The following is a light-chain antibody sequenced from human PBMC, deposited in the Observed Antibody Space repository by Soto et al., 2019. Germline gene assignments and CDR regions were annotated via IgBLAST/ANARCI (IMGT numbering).Light chain of an antibody. V-gene: IGLV2-14*01. CDR2: EVN. J-gene: IGLJ3*02. CDR1: SSDVGGYNF. CDR3: AAWDDSLNGV. Sequence: QSALTQPASVSGSPGQSITISCTGTSSDVGGYNFVSWYQQHPGKAPKLMIFEVNNRPSGVSNRFSGSKSGNTASLTISGLQAEDEADYYCAAWDDSLNGVFGGGTKLTVL.